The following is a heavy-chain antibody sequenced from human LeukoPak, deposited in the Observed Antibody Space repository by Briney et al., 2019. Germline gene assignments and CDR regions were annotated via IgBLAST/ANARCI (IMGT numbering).Heavy chain of an antibody. CDR2: INWNGGST. CDR3: ARLPYYDILTGYYRGGYYFDY. D-gene: IGHD3-9*01. Sequence: GGSLRLSCAASGFTFDDYGMSWVRQAPGKGLEWVSGINWNGGSTGYADSVKGRFTISRDNAKNSLYLQMNSLRAEDTALYYCARLPYYDILTGYYRGGYYFDYWGQGTLVTVSS. J-gene: IGHJ4*02. CDR1: GFTFDDYG. V-gene: IGHV3-20*04.